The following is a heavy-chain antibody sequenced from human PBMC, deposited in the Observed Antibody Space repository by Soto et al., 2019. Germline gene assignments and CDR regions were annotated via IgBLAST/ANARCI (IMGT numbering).Heavy chain of an antibody. D-gene: IGHD3-16*01. CDR1: GFTFDDYA. V-gene: IGHV3-9*01. CDR3: ASSQGRGGRTTFIY. Sequence: PGGSLRLSCAVSGFTFDDYALHWVRQAPEKGLEWVSGINWKSDIGYADSVKSRFTISRDNAENSLYLHMNSPRAEDTGLYYCASSQGRGGRTTFIYWGQGTQVTVSS. J-gene: IGHJ4*02. CDR2: INWKSDI.